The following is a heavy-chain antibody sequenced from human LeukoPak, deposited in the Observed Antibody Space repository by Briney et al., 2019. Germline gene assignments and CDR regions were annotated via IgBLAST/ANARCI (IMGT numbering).Heavy chain of an antibody. CDR3: ARVHSSTSAGWYFDL. CDR2: IIPIFGTA. Sequence: GASVKVSCKASGGTFSSYAISWVRQAPGQGLEWMGGIIPIFGTANYAQKFQGRVTITADESTSTAYMELSSLRSEDTAVYYCARVHSSTSAGWYFDLWGRGTLVTVSS. D-gene: IGHD6-13*01. CDR1: GGTFSSYA. V-gene: IGHV1-69*13. J-gene: IGHJ2*01.